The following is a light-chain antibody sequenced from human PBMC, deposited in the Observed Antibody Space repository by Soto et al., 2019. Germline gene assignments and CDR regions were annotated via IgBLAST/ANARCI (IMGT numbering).Light chain of an antibody. CDR3: QQFGGSSYS. V-gene: IGKV3-20*01. CDR2: GTS. CDR1: QTVSSY. J-gene: IGKJ2*01. Sequence: EIVLTQSPATLSLSPGERATLSCRASQTVSSYLDWYQQKPGQSPRLLIYGTSNRATGIPDRFSGSGSGIDFTLTISRLEPEDFAVYYCQQFGGSSYSFGQGTKLEIK.